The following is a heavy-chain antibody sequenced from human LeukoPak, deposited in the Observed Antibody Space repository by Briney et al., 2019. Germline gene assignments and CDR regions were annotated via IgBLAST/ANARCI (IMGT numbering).Heavy chain of an antibody. D-gene: IGHD1-26*01. Sequence: GGSLRLSCAASGLTFSSYAMSWVRQAPGKGLEWVSAISGSSGHTYYADSVKGRFTISGDNSKNTLYLQMNSLRAEDTAVYYCARGAQDSGSNYDYYYAMDVWGHGTTVTVSS. CDR1: GLTFSSYA. CDR2: ISGSSGHT. V-gene: IGHV3-23*01. CDR3: ARGAQDSGSNYDYYYAMDV. J-gene: IGHJ6*02.